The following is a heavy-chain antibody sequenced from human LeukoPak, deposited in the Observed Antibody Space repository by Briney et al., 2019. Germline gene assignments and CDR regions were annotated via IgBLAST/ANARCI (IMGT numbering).Heavy chain of an antibody. CDR2: IYSGGTA. Sequence: GGSLRLSCAASGFTFSSYSMNWVRQAPGKGLEWVSIIYSGGTANYADSVQGRFAISRDNSKSTLYLQMNSLRAEDTAVYFCAKDPNGDYIGTFDIWGQGTMVTVSS. J-gene: IGHJ3*02. CDR3: AKDPNGDYIGTFDI. V-gene: IGHV3-23*03. D-gene: IGHD4-17*01. CDR1: GFTFSSYS.